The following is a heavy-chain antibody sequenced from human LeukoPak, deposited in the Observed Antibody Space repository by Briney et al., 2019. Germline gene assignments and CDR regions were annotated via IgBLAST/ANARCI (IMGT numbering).Heavy chain of an antibody. CDR2: IHKNAIT. D-gene: IGHD3-10*02. V-gene: IGHV3-53*01. Sequence: PGGSLRLSCAASGFTVSSNYMTWVRQAPGKGLEWVSVIHKNAITYHADTVKGRFTTSRDNSKNMLYLQMNSLRAEDTAVYYCARSLRVRGVPDYMDVWGKGTTVTISS. J-gene: IGHJ6*03. CDR1: GFTVSSNY. CDR3: ARSLRVRGVPDYMDV.